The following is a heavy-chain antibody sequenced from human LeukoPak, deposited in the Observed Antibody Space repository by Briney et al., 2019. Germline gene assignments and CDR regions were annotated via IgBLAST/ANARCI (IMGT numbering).Heavy chain of an antibody. J-gene: IGHJ4*02. CDR1: GGSISSSSYY. CDR3: ARQGSDYYDSSGYSPLDY. CDR2: IYYSGST. V-gene: IGHV4-39*01. Sequence: PSETLSLTCTVSGGSISSSSYYWGWIRQPPGKGLEWIGSIYYSGSTYYNPSLKSRVTISVDTSKNQFSLKLSSVTAADTAVYYCARQGSDYYDSSGYSPLDYWGQGTLVTVSS. D-gene: IGHD3-22*01.